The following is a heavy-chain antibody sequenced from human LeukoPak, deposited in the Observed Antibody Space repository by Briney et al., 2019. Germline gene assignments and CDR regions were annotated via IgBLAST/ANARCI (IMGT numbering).Heavy chain of an antibody. V-gene: IGHV3-30-3*01. J-gene: IGHJ6*02. CDR1: GFTFSSYA. Sequence: PGGSLRLSCAASGFTFSSYAMHWVRQAPGKGLEWVAVISYDGSNKYYADSVKGRFTISRDNSKNTLYLQMNSLRAEDTAVYYCARDDCSSTSCYVGYYYGMDVWGQGTTVTVSS. D-gene: IGHD2-2*01. CDR3: ARDDCSSTSCYVGYYYGMDV. CDR2: ISYDGSNK.